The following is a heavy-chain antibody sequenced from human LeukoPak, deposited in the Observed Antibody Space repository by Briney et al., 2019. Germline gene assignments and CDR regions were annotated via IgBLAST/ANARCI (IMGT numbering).Heavy chain of an antibody. CDR2: ISGSGGST. J-gene: IGHJ4*02. V-gene: IGHV3-23*01. CDR3: AKDQYYYDSSGIFDY. CDR1: GFTFSSYA. Sequence: GGSLRLSCAASGFTFSSYAMSWVRQAPGKGLEWVSAISGSGGSTYYADSVKGRFTISRDNSRNTLYLQMNSLRAEDTAVYYCAKDQYYYDSSGIFDYWGQGTVVTVSS. D-gene: IGHD3-22*01.